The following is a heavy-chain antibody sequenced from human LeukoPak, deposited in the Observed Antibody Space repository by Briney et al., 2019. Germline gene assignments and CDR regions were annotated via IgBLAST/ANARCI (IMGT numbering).Heavy chain of an antibody. CDR1: GFTFDDYT. D-gene: IGHD3-16*01. V-gene: IGHV3-43*01. CDR3: AKDDWPGGYYYYIDV. Sequence: PGGSLRLSCAASGFTFDDYTTHWVRQAPGKGLEWVSLISWDGGSTYYADSVKGRFTISRDNSKNSLYLQMNSLRTEDTALYYCAKDDWPGGYYYYIDVWGKGTTVTVSS. J-gene: IGHJ6*03. CDR2: ISWDGGST.